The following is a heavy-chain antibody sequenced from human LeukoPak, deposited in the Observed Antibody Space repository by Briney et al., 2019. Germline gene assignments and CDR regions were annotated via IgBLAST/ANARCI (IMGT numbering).Heavy chain of an antibody. CDR2: INSNGDDT. J-gene: IGHJ4*02. D-gene: IGHD1-26*01. V-gene: IGHV3-64*01. Sequence: GGSLRLSCAASGFTVSSNYMSWVRQAPGKGLEYVSAINSNGDDTYYANSVKGRFTISRDNSKNTLYLQMGSLRAEDMAVYYCARDPGRSPDYWGQGTLVTVSS. CDR3: ARDPGRSPDY. CDR1: GFTVSSNY.